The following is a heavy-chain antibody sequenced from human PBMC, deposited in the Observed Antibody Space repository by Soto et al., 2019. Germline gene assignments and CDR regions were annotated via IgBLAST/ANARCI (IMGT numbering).Heavy chain of an antibody. CDR3: ARTRDSSADFDC. V-gene: IGHV3-7*01. J-gene: IGHJ4*02. CDR2: IKQDGSDK. Sequence: AVALRLSFSASVFPFIRHWMTWVRPAPGKGLEWVANIKQDGSDKYYVDSVKGRFTISRDNAKNSLYLQMNSLRAEDTAVCYCARTRDSSADFDCWGQGTRVNVSA. D-gene: IGHD6-25*01. CDR1: VFPFIRHW.